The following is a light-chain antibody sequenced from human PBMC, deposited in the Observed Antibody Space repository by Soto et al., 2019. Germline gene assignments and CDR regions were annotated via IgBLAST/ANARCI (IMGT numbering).Light chain of an antibody. Sequence: EIVLTQSPATLSLSPGERATLSCRARQSVSSYLAWYQQKPGQAPRLLIYDASNRATGIPARFSGSGSGTDFTLTISSLEPEDSAVYYCQQRSSWPLTFGGGTKVEIK. V-gene: IGKV3-11*01. CDR2: DAS. CDR3: QQRSSWPLT. CDR1: QSVSSY. J-gene: IGKJ4*01.